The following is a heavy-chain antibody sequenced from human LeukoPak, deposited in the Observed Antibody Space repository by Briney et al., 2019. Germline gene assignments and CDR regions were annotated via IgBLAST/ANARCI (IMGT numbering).Heavy chain of an antibody. D-gene: IGHD1-1*01. CDR3: ARQKTGTDYYYYYMDV. J-gene: IGHJ6*03. Sequence: GESLKISCKGSGYSFTSYWIGWVRQMPGKGLEWMGIIYPGDSDTRYSPSFQGQVTISADKSISTAYLQWSSLKALDTAMYYCARQKTGTDYYYYYMDVWGKGTTVTVSS. V-gene: IGHV5-51*01. CDR2: IYPGDSDT. CDR1: GYSFTSYW.